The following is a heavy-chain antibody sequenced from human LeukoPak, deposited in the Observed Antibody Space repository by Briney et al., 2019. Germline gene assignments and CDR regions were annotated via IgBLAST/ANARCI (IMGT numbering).Heavy chain of an antibody. CDR3: ARPEARWLHVSL. J-gene: IGHJ4*02. Sequence: PGESLKISCKGSGYPFSNCWIGWVRQMPGKGLEWVGIIYPGDSDTTYSPSFQGQVTISADKTISTAYLQWSSLKASDTAMYYCARPEARWLHVSLWGQGTLVTVSS. V-gene: IGHV5-51*01. CDR2: IYPGDSDT. D-gene: IGHD5-18*01. CDR1: GYPFSNCW.